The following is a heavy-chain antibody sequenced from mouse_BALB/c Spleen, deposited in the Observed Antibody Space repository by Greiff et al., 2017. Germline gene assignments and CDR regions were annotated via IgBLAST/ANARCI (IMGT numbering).Heavy chain of an antibody. CDR3: TRLELRLLWFAY. J-gene: IGHJ3*01. V-gene: IGHV1S81*02. Sequence: QVQLQQSGAELVKPGASVKLSCKASGYTFTSYYMYWVKQRPGQGLEWIGEINPSNGGTNFNEKFKSKATLTVDKSSSTAYMQLSSLTSEDSAVYYCTRLELRLLWFAYWGQGTLVTVSA. CDR1: GYTFTSYY. CDR2: INPSNGGT. D-gene: IGHD1-2*01.